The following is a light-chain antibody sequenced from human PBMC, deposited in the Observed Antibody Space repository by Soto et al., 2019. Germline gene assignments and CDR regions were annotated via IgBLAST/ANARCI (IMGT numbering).Light chain of an antibody. Sequence: DIQMTQSPSTLSASVGDRVTITCRASQSISSWLAWYQQKPGKAPKLLIYKASSLESGVPSRFSGSGFGTEFTLTISSLQPDDFATYYCQQYNSYSPKTFGQGTKLEIK. CDR2: KAS. J-gene: IGKJ2*01. CDR3: QQYNSYSPKT. V-gene: IGKV1-5*03. CDR1: QSISSW.